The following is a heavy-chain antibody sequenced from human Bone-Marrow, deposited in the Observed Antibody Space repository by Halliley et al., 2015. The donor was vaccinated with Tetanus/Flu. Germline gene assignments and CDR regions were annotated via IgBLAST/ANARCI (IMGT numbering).Heavy chain of an antibody. CDR2: IYYSGST. V-gene: IGHV4-31*03. CDR3: ARGLGDRGYCRGGSCYSHDVVDF. Sequence: TLSLTCTVSGGSISSGAYYWTWIRQHPGKGLEWIGDIYYSGSTYYNPSLTSRVTTSLDTSKNQLSLKMSSVTAADTAVYFCARGLGDRGYCRGGSCYSHDVVDFWGQGPTVPVSS. D-gene: IGHD2-15*01. J-gene: IGHJ6*02. CDR1: GGSISSGAYY.